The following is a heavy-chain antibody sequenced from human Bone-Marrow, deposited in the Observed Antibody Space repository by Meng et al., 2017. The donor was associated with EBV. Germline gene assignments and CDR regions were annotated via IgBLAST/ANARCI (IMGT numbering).Heavy chain of an antibody. CDR3: AKDRPYYFEWLPNFDY. V-gene: IGHV3-23*01. CDR2: LAADSGAT. CDR1: GFTFSDYA. D-gene: IGHD3-9*01. J-gene: IGHJ4*02. Sequence: VQLLETGGCFVPPGGSLGLSCVPSGFTFSDYAMSWVRQAPGKGLQWVSSLAADSGATYSADSVRGRFTISRDNSKNTLYLQMSGLRAEDTAIYYCAKDRPYYFEWLPNFDYWGQGILVTVSS.